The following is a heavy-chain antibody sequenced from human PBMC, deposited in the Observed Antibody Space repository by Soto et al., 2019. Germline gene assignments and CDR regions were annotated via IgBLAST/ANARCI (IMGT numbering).Heavy chain of an antibody. D-gene: IGHD2-15*01. CDR3: ARGLGYCSGGSCYSFYYMDV. CDR1: GYTFTSYG. CDR2: ISAYNGNT. Sequence: ASVKVSCKASGYTFTSYGISWVRQAPGQGLEWMGWISAYNGNTNYAQKLQGRVTMTTDTSTSTAYMELRSLRSDDTAVYYFARGLGYCSGGSCYSFYYMDVWGKGTTVTVSS. J-gene: IGHJ6*03. V-gene: IGHV1-18*01.